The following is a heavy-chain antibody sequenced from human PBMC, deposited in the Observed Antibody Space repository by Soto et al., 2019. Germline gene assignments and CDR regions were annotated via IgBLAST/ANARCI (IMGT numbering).Heavy chain of an antibody. CDR3: AKARMPETDFWSGYSQDFDY. V-gene: IGHV3-23*01. J-gene: IGHJ4*02. CDR1: GFTFNNYG. CDR2: ISGSGGST. D-gene: IGHD3-3*01. Sequence: GGSLRLSCEASGFTFNNYGIHWVRQAPGKGLEWVSAISGSGGSTYYADSVKGRFTISRDNSKNTLYLQMNSLRAEDTAVYYCAKARMPETDFWSGYSQDFDYWGQGTLVTVSS.